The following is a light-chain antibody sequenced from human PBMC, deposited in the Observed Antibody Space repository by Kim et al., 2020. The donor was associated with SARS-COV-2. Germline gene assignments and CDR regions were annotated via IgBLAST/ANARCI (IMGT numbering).Light chain of an antibody. J-gene: IGLJ2*01. Sequence: SYELTQRPSVSVSPGQTASITCSGDKLGDKYACWYQQKPGQSPVLVIYQDSKRPSGIPERFSGSNSGNTATLTISGTQAMDEADYYCQAWDSSTGVFGGGTQLTVL. V-gene: IGLV3-1*01. CDR2: QDS. CDR3: QAWDSSTGV. CDR1: KLGDKY.